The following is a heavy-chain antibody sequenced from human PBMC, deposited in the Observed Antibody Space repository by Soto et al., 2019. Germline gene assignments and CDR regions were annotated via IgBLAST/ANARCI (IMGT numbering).Heavy chain of an antibody. J-gene: IGHJ4*02. V-gene: IGHV3-30-3*01. Sequence: PGGSLRLSCAASGFTFSSYAMHWVRQAPGKGLEWVAVISYDGSNKYYADSVKGRFTISRDNSKNTLYLQMNSLRAEDTAVYYFARGAVLLWFGEPYYFDYWGQGTLVTVSS. CDR1: GFTFSSYA. CDR2: ISYDGSNK. CDR3: ARGAVLLWFGEPYYFDY. D-gene: IGHD3-10*01.